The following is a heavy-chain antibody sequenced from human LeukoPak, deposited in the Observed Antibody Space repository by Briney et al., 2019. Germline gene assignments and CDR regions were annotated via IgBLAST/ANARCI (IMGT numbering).Heavy chain of an antibody. V-gene: IGHV4-59*01. D-gene: IGHD3-16*01. CDR2: IYYSGST. J-gene: IGHJ4*02. Sequence: SETLSLTCSVSGGSMSSYYWSWIRQPPGKGLEWIGYIYYSGSTNYNPSLKSRVTISVDTSKNQFSLKLSSVTAADTAVYYCARGSRTFFDYWGQGTLVTVSS. CDR1: GGSMSSYY. CDR3: ARGSRTFFDY.